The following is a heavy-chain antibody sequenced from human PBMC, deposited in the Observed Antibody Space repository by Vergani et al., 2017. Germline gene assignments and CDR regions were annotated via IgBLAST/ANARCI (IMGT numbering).Heavy chain of an antibody. CDR3: ARVEGGLELLF. D-gene: IGHD5-18*01. V-gene: IGHV3-48*03. CDR1: GFTFSSYE. CDR2: ISSSGSTI. Sequence: EGQLVESGGGGLKTGGSLRLSCAASGFTFSSYEMNWVRQAPGKGLEWVSYISSSGSTIYYADSVKGRFTISRDNAKNSLYLQMNSLRAEDTAVYYCARVEGGLELLFWGQGTLVTVSS. J-gene: IGHJ4*02.